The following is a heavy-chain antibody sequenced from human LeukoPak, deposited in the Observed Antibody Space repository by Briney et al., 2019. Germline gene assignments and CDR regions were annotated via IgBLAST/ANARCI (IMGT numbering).Heavy chain of an antibody. CDR2: ISRNSGSI. J-gene: IGHJ4*02. D-gene: IGHD6-13*01. V-gene: IGHV3-9*01. Sequence: GGSLRLSCAASGFTFDDYAMHWVRQAPGKGLEWVSGISRNSGSIVYADSVKGRFTISRDNAKNSLYLQMNSLRAEDTALYYCAKDRDSSSWYTAFFDYWGQGTLVTVSS. CDR1: GFTFDDYA. CDR3: AKDRDSSSWYTAFFDY.